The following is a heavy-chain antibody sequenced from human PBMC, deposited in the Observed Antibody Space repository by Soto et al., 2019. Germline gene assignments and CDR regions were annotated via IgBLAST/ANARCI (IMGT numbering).Heavy chain of an antibody. CDR1: SGPSSSHN. J-gene: IGHJ6*02. D-gene: IGHD1-26*01. Sequence: QVQLQQSGPGLVKPSETLSLTCTVSSGPSSSHNWGWIRQSPGRGLEWIGYVYNTGGTRYTPSLKSRVTISADTSANHISLTLSFVTAADTAIYYCVRQGIGSRRGLVDVWGQGTTVSVSS. CDR3: VRQGIGSRRGLVDV. V-gene: IGHV4-59*08. CDR2: VYNTGGT.